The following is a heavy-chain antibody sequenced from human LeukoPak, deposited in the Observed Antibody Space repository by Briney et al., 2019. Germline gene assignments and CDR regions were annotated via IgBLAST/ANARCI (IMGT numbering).Heavy chain of an antibody. CDR2: IHTSGST. V-gene: IGHV4-61*02. D-gene: IGHD7-27*01. CDR3: VRDRAGDSFDI. J-gene: IGHJ3*02. Sequence: SQTLSLTCTVSGGSISSGNYYWTRIRQTAAKGLEWIGRIHTSGSTNYNPSLESRVAISIDMSKNQFSLNWNSVTAADTGVYYCVRDRAGDSFDIWGQGTMVTVSS. CDR1: GGSISSGNYY.